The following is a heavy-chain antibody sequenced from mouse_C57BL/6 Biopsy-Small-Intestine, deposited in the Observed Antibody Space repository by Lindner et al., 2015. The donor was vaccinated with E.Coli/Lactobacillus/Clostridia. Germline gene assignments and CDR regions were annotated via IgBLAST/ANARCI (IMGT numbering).Heavy chain of an antibody. D-gene: IGHD1-1*01. V-gene: IGHV14-4*01. CDR3: TPITTVVATD. J-gene: IGHJ2*01. CDR1: GFNIKDDY. CDR2: IDPENGDT. Sequence: VQLQESGAELVRPGASVKLSCTASGFNIKDDYMHWVKQRPEQGLEWIGWIDPENGDTEYASKFQGEATITADTSSNTAYLQLSSLTSEDTAVYYCTPITTVVATDWGQGTTLTVSS.